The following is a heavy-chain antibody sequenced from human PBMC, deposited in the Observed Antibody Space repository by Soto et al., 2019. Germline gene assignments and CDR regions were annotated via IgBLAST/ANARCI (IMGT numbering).Heavy chain of an antibody. D-gene: IGHD4-17*01. CDR2: INHSGST. V-gene: IGHV4-34*01. CDR3: ARLKTNGVGAFDI. J-gene: IGHJ3*02. CDR1: GGSFSGYY. Sequence: QVQLQQWGAGLLKPSETLSLTCAVYGGSFSGYYWGWIRQPPGKGLEWIGEINHSGSTNYNPSLKSRVTLSVDTTKNQVSLRLSSVTAADTTIYYCARLKTNGVGAFDIWGQGTVVSVSS.